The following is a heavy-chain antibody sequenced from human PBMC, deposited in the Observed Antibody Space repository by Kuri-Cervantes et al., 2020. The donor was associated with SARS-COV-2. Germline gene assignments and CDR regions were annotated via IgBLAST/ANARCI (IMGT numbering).Heavy chain of an antibody. D-gene: IGHD6-6*01. Sequence: SETLSLTCTVSGGSISSSSYYWGWIRQPPGKGLEWIGSIYYSGTTYYKPSLKSRVTISVDTSKNQFSLKLYSVTAADPAIYYCARNGEIISSSSYFDYWGRGTLVTVSS. J-gene: IGHJ4*02. CDR3: ARNGEIISSSSYFDY. V-gene: IGHV4-39*07. CDR1: GGSISSSSYY. CDR2: IYYSGTT.